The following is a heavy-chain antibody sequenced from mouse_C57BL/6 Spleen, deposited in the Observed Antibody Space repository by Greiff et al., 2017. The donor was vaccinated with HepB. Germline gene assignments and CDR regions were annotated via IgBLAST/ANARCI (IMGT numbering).Heavy chain of an antibody. CDR1: GYTFTDYE. D-gene: IGHD2-4*01. CDR2: IDPETGGT. CDR3: TRDGMRLRRYYYAMDY. V-gene: IGHV1-15*01. J-gene: IGHJ4*01. Sequence: VQLQQSGAELVRPGASVTLSCKASGYTFTDYEMHWVKQTPVHGLEWIGAIDPETGGTAYNQKFKGKAILTADKSSSTAYMELRSLTSEDSAVYYCTRDGMRLRRYYYAMDYWGQGTSVTVSS.